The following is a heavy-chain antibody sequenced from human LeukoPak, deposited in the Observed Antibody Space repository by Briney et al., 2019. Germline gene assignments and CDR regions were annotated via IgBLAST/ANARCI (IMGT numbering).Heavy chain of an antibody. Sequence: ASVKVSCKASGYTFTGYYMHWVRQAPGQGLEWMGWINPNSGGTNYAQKFQGWVTMTRDTSISTAYMELSRLRSDDTAVYYCARSRLGYCSSTSCRDAFDIWGQGTMVTVSS. J-gene: IGHJ3*02. CDR1: GYTFTGYY. CDR3: ARSRLGYCSSTSCRDAFDI. CDR2: INPNSGGT. D-gene: IGHD2-2*01. V-gene: IGHV1-2*04.